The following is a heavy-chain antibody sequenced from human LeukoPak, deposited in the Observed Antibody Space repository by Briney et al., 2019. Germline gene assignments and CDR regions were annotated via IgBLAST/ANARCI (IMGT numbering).Heavy chain of an antibody. CDR1: GYSFTSYW. Sequence: TPGESLKISLKGSGYSFTSYWIGWVRQMPGKGLEWIGTIYPGDSDTRYSPSFQGQVTISADKSISTAYLQWSSLKASDTAMYYCSLGLGPREWFDYWGQGTLVTVSS. J-gene: IGHJ4*02. CDR2: IYPGDSDT. V-gene: IGHV5-51*01. D-gene: IGHD3-3*01. CDR3: SLGLGPREWFDY.